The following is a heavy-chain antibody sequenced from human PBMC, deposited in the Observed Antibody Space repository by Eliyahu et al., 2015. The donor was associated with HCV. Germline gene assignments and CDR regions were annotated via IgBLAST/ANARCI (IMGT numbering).Heavy chain of an antibody. D-gene: IGHD3-16*02. CDR3: ARANSNDPPYYDYVWGSYRSNWYFDL. V-gene: IGHV4-34*01. CDR2: INHSGST. J-gene: IGHJ2*01. Sequence: QVQLQQWGAGLLKPSETLSLTCAVYGGSFSGYYWSWIRQPPGKGLEWIGEINHSGSTNYNPSLKSRVTISVDTSKNQFSLKLSSVTAADTAVYYCARANSNDPPYYDYVWGSYRSNWYFDLWGRGTLVTVSS. CDR1: GGSFSGYY.